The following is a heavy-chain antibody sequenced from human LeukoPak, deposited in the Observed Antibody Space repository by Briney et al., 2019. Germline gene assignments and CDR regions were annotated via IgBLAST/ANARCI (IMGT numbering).Heavy chain of an antibody. V-gene: IGHV3-23*01. CDR1: RLSFSTYA. CDR3: AKGLQHTIFGVDV. CDR2: ISASGGST. Sequence: GGSLRLSCAASRLSFSTYAMHWVRQAPGKGLEWVSSISASGGSTYSADSVKGRFTVSRDNSKNTVYLQMSSLRAEDTAVYYCAKGLQHTIFGVDVCGQGTSVIVSS. J-gene: IGHJ6*02. D-gene: IGHD3-3*01.